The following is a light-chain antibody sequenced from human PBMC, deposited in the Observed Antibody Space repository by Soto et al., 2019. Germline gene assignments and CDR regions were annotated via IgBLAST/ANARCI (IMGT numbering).Light chain of an antibody. CDR1: QNLLNSNGYNY. CDR2: LGS. Sequence: DIVMTQSPLSLPVTPGEPASLSCRSSQNLLNSNGYNYLDWYVQKPGQSPQLLIYLGSSRASGVPDRFSGSGSGTDFTLKISRVEAEDVGVYYCMQALQTPLTFGGGNMVEIK. CDR3: MQALQTPLT. J-gene: IGKJ4*01. V-gene: IGKV2-28*01.